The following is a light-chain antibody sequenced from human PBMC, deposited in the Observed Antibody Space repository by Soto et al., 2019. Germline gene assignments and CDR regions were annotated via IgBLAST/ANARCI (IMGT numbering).Light chain of an antibody. CDR1: QGISNH. J-gene: IGKJ3*01. CDR3: QHYNSYPST. V-gene: IGKV1-16*02. CDR2: DVS. Sequence: DIQMTQSPSSLSASVGERVTITCRASQGISNHLAWFQQKPGKAPRSLIYDVSSLQSGVPSKFSGSGSETDFTLTISNLQPEDFATYYCQHYNSYPSTFGPGTKVDIK.